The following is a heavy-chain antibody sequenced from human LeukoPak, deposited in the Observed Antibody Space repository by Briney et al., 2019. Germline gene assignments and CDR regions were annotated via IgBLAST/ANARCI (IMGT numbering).Heavy chain of an antibody. Sequence: GGSLRLSCAASGFTFRDCYMTWIRQAPGKGLEWIAYISRSGDTLYYADSVEGRFTISRDNAKNSLYLQMNSLRAEDTAVYYCAREVVIFPDYYYYGMDIWGQGTTVTVSS. D-gene: IGHD3-9*01. V-gene: IGHV3-11*01. CDR2: ISRSGDTL. J-gene: IGHJ6*02. CDR1: GFTFRDCY. CDR3: AREVVIFPDYYYYGMDI.